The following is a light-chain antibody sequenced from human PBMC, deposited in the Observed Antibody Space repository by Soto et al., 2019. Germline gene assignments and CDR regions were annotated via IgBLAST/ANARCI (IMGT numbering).Light chain of an antibody. CDR1: QSVSSTY. Sequence: ETVLTQSPGTLSLSPGERATLSCRASQSVSSTYLAWYQQKPGQAPRLLIYGESTRATGVPARFSASGSGTNFTLTITRLEPEDFAVYYCQQYDSSPMYTFGQGTKLEIK. J-gene: IGKJ2*01. V-gene: IGKV3-20*01. CDR3: QQYDSSPMYT. CDR2: GES.